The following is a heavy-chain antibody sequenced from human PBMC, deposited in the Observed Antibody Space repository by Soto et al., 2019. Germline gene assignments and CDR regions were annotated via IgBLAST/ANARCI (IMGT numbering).Heavy chain of an antibody. J-gene: IGHJ6*02. CDR1: GGSISSYY. Sequence: SETLSLTCTVSGGSISSYYWIWIRQPPGKGLEWIGYIYYSGSTNYNPSLKSRVTISVDTSKNQFSLKLSSVTAADTAVYYCARVTLYYYGMDVWGQGSTVTVSS. V-gene: IGHV4-59*01. CDR3: ARVTLYYYGMDV. CDR2: IYYSGST.